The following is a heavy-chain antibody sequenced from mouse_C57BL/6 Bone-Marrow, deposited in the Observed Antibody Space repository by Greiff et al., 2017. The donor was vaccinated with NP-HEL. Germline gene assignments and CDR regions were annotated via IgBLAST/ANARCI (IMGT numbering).Heavy chain of an antibody. CDR1: GYTFTDYY. Sequence: VQLQQSGPELVKPGASVKISCKASGYTFTDYYMNWVKQSHGKSLEWIGDINPNNGGTSYNQKFKGKATLTVDKSSSTAYMELRSLTSEDSAVYYCAGGRRGFAYWGQGTLVTVSA. V-gene: IGHV1-26*01. CDR2: INPNNGGT. J-gene: IGHJ3*01. CDR3: AGGRRGFAY.